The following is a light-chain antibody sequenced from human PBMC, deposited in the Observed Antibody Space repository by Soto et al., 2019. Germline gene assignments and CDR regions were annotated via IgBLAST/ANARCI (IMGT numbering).Light chain of an antibody. V-gene: IGLV2-14*01. CDR3: SSYTTSSTRV. CDR2: GVT. CDR1: SSDVGIYNY. Sequence: QSVLPQPASVSGSPGQSIAISCTGSSSDVGIYNYVSWYQQHPGKVPKLIIYGVTNRPSGVSNRFSGSKSGNTASLTISGLQAEDEADYYCSSYTTSSTRVFGTGTKVTVL. J-gene: IGLJ1*01.